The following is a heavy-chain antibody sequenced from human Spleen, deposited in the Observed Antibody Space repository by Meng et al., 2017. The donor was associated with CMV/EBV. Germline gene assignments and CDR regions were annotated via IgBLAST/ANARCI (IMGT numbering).Heavy chain of an antibody. V-gene: IGHV4-34*01. Sequence: SETLSLTCAVYGGSLSDYYWTWIRQPPGKGLEWIGEINHSGSTNYNPSLKSRVTISIDTSKNQFSLKLSSVTAADTALYYCARALYCSTTSCYQGSYYDLLTSRSLYNFYGMDVWGQGATVTVSS. CDR1: GGSLSDYY. CDR2: INHSGST. D-gene: IGHD2-2*01. J-gene: IGHJ6*02. CDR3: ARALYCSTTSCYQGSYYDLLTSRSLYNFYGMDV.